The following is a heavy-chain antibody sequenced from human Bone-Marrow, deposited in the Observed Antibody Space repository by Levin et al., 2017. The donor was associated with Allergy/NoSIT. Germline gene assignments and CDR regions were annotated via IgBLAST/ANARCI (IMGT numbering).Heavy chain of an antibody. Sequence: LSLTCAASGFSFTNYSMNWVRQAPGKGLEWISYITSSGSPMFYAHSVRGRFTISRDNAKNSLYLEMSSLRAEDSAVYYCARDDDYSNSPTFDYWGQGTLVTVSS. CDR3: ARDDDYSNSPTFDY. V-gene: IGHV3-48*01. J-gene: IGHJ4*02. CDR2: ITSSGSPM. CDR1: GFSFTNYS. D-gene: IGHD4-11*01.